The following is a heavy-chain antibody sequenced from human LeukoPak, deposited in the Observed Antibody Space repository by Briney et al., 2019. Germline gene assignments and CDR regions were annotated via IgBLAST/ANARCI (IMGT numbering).Heavy chain of an antibody. Sequence: GGSLRLSCAASGFTFSSYAMSWVRQAPGKGLEWVSAISGSGGSTYYADSVKGRFTISRDNSKNTLYLQMNSLRAEDTAVYYCAKVMDSYSSSWYQNPDYFDYWGQGTLVTVSS. D-gene: IGHD6-13*01. CDR2: ISGSGGST. CDR1: GFTFSSYA. J-gene: IGHJ4*02. V-gene: IGHV3-23*01. CDR3: AKVMDSYSSSWYQNPDYFDY.